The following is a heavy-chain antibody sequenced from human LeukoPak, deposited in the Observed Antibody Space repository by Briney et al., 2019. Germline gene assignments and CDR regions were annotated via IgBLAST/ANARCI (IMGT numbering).Heavy chain of an antibody. CDR1: GYTFTGYY. CDR3: ARDSQDDPNWFDP. CDR2: IIPIFGTA. D-gene: IGHD2-15*01. V-gene: IGHV1-69*05. Sequence: GASVKVSCKASGYTFTGYYMHWVRQAPGQGLEWMGRIIPIFGTANYAQKFQGRVTITTDESTSTAYMELSSLRSEDTAVYYCARDSQDDPNWFDPWGQGTLVTVSS. J-gene: IGHJ5*02.